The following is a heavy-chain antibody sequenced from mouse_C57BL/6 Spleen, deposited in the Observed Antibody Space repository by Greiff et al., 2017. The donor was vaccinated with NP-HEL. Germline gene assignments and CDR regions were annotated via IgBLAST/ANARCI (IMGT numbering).Heavy chain of an antibody. V-gene: IGHV1-64*01. CDR3: ARFPLWSLYAMDY. D-gene: IGHD1-1*02. Sequence: QVQLQQPGAELVKPGASVKLSCKASGYTFTSYWMHWVKQRPGQGLEWIGMIHPNSGSTNYNEKFKSKATLTVDKSSSTAYMQLSSLTSEDSAVYSCARFPLWSLYAMDYWGQGTSVTVSS. CDR1: GYTFTSYW. J-gene: IGHJ4*01. CDR2: IHPNSGST.